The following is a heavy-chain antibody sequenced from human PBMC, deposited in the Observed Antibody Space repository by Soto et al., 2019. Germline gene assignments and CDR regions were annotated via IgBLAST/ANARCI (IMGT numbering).Heavy chain of an antibody. CDR2: IYYSGST. J-gene: IGHJ6*02. D-gene: IGHD3-16*01. V-gene: IGHV4-59*01. Sequence: QVQLQESGPGLVKPSETLSLTCTVSGGSISSYYWSWIRQPPGKGLEWIGYIYYSGSTNHNPSLKSRVTISVDTSKNQFSLKLSSVTAADTAVYYCARVRRLYGMDVWGQGTTVTVSS. CDR3: ARVRRLYGMDV. CDR1: GGSISSYY.